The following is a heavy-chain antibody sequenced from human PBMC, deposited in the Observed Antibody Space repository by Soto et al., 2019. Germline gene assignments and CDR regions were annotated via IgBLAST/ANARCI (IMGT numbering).Heavy chain of an antibody. J-gene: IGHJ6*02. CDR1: GGTFSSYG. CDR3: ARGTIFGVGNHYSYYGMDV. V-gene: IGHV1-69*13. Sequence: GASVKVSCKASGGTFSSYGISWVRQAPGQGLEWMGGIIPIFGTANYAQKFQGRVTITADESTSTAYMELSSLRSEDTAVYYCARGTIFGVGNHYSYYGMDVWGQGTTVTVSS. D-gene: IGHD3-3*01. CDR2: IIPIFGTA.